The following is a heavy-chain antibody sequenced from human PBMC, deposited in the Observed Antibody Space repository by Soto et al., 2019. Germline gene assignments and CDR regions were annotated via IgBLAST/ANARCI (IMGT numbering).Heavy chain of an antibody. V-gene: IGHV4-59*08. Sequence: SETLSLTCTVSGGSISSSYWSWIRQPPGKGLEWIGYIYDSGSTYYNSSLKSRVTMSVDTSKNQFSLKLSSVTAADTAVYYCARQLSYWGQGTPVT. CDR3: ARQLSY. J-gene: IGHJ4*02. CDR1: GGSISSSY. D-gene: IGHD6-13*01. CDR2: IYDSGST.